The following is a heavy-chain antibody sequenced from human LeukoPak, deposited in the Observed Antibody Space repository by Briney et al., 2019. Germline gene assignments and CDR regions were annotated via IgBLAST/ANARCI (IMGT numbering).Heavy chain of an antibody. Sequence: SETLSLTCTVSGGSISSYYWSWIRQPPGKGLEWIGYICYSGSTNYNPSLKSRVTISVDTSKNQFSLKLSSVTAADMAVYYCASVSEADAFDIWGQGTMVTVSS. CDR1: GGSISSYY. D-gene: IGHD5/OR15-5a*01. J-gene: IGHJ3*02. CDR3: ASVSEADAFDI. CDR2: ICYSGST. V-gene: IGHV4-59*01.